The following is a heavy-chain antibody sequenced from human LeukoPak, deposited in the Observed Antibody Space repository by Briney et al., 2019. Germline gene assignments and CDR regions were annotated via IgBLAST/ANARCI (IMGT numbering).Heavy chain of an antibody. J-gene: IGHJ4*02. Sequence: SETLSLTCAVSGGSISSGGYSWSWIRQPPGRGLEWIGYIYYSGSTNYNPSLKSRVTISVDTSKNQFSLKLSSVTAADTAVYYCAREPQFFEWSRNIYWGQGTLVTVSS. CDR3: AREPQFFEWSRNIY. D-gene: IGHD3-3*01. CDR1: GGSISSGGYS. V-gene: IGHV4-61*08. CDR2: IYYSGST.